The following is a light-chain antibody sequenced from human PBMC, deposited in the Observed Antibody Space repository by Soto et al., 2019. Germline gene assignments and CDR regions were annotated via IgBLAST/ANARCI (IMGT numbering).Light chain of an antibody. J-gene: IGKJ4*01. Sequence: EIVLTQSPGTLSLSPGERATLSCRASQSVSSSYLAWYQQKPGQAPRLLIYGASSGATGIPDRFSGSGSGTDFAVTISILEPGDFAVYYGQHYGSSPLTFGGGTKVESK. CDR3: QHYGSSPLT. V-gene: IGKV3-20*01. CDR2: GAS. CDR1: QSVSSSY.